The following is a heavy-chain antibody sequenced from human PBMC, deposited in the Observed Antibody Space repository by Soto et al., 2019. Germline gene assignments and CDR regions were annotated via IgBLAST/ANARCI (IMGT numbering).Heavy chain of an antibody. CDR3: AKEIWPKTGWLQAQYFDY. D-gene: IGHD5-12*01. CDR2: ISGSGGST. V-gene: IGHV3-23*01. CDR1: GFTFSSYA. J-gene: IGHJ4*02. Sequence: GGSLRLSCAASGFTFSSYAMSWVRLVPGKGLEWASAISGSGGSTYYADSVKGRFTISRDNSKNTLYLQMNSLRAEDTAVYYCAKEIWPKTGWLQAQYFDYWGQGTLVTVSS.